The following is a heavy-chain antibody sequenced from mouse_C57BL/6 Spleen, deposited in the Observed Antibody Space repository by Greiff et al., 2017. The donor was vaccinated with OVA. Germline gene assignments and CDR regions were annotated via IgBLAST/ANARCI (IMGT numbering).Heavy chain of an antibody. CDR1: GYAFSSSW. D-gene: IGHD6-1*01. CDR3: ARGVGSYDY. J-gene: IGHJ2*01. Sequence: VKLMESGPELVKPGASVKISCKASGYAFSSSWMNWVKQRPGKGLEWIGRIYPGDGDTNYNGKFKGKATLTADKSSSTAYMQLSSLTSEDSAVYFCARGVGSYDYWGQGTTLTVSS. V-gene: IGHV1-82*01. CDR2: IYPGDGDT.